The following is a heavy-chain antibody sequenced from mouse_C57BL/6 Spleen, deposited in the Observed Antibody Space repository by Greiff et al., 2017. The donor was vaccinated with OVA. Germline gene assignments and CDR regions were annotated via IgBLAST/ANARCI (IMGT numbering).Heavy chain of an antibody. CDR2: IDPETGGT. Sequence: VQVVESGAELVRPGASVTLSCKASGYTFTDYEMHWVKQTPVHGLEWIGAIDPETGGTAYNQKFKGKAILTADKSSSTAYMELRSLTSEDSAVYYCTSAQLGRAMDYWGQGTSVTVSS. D-gene: IGHD4-1*02. J-gene: IGHJ4*01. CDR1: GYTFTDYE. CDR3: TSAQLGRAMDY. V-gene: IGHV1-15*01.